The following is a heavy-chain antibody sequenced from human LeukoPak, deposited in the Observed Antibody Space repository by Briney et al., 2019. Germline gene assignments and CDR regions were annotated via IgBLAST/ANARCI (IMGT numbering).Heavy chain of an antibody. Sequence: QPGGSLRLSCVASGFTMSVYEMTWVRQAPGKGLEWVAYISTAAYKIYYVDSVKGRFTISRDNAKNTLYLQMNSLRADDTGVYYCARDSTSSLGGHSLDIWGQGTMVTVSS. D-gene: IGHD2-2*01. CDR3: ARDSTSSLGGHSLDI. CDR2: ISTAAYKI. V-gene: IGHV3-48*03. J-gene: IGHJ3*02. CDR1: GFTMSVYE.